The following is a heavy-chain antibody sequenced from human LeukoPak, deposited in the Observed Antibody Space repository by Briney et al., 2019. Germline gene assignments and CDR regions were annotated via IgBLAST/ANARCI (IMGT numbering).Heavy chain of an antibody. CDR1: GFIFSDYG. CDR2: TRFDGSIK. Sequence: GGSLRLSCAVPGFIFSDYGFHWVRQAPGKGLEWVAVTRFDGSIKQYADSVKGRFTISRDNSKNTLYLQMNSLRAEDTAVYYCAKDRNGGNYFDYWGQGTLVTVSS. J-gene: IGHJ4*02. D-gene: IGHD4-23*01. CDR3: AKDRNGGNYFDY. V-gene: IGHV3-30*02.